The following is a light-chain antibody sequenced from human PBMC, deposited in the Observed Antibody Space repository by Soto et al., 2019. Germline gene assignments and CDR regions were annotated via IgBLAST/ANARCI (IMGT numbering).Light chain of an antibody. Sequence: EIVMTQSPATLSVSPGERATLSCRASQSVSSNLAWYQQKPGQAPRLLIYGASTRATGIPARFSGSGSGTDFTLTISSLQSEDSAVYYCQQYSDWPPWTFGQGTKVDIK. CDR3: QQYSDWPPWT. CDR1: QSVSSN. J-gene: IGKJ1*01. V-gene: IGKV3D-15*01. CDR2: GAS.